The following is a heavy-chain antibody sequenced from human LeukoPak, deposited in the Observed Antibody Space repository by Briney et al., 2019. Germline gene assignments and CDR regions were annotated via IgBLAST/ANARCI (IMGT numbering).Heavy chain of an antibody. Sequence: ASVKVSCKASGYTFTGYYMHWVRQAPGQGLEWMGRINPNSGGTNYAQKFQGRVTMTRDTSISTAYMELSRLRSDDTAVYYCAREGGSHYYYYYYMDVWGQRDHGHRLL. D-gene: IGHD1-26*01. J-gene: IGHJ6*03. CDR2: INPNSGGT. V-gene: IGHV1-2*06. CDR3: AREGGSHYYYYYYMDV. CDR1: GYTFTGYY.